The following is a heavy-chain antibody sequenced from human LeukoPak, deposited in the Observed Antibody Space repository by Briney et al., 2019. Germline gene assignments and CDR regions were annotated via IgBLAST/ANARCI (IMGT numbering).Heavy chain of an antibody. CDR1: GYSINSGYY. V-gene: IGHV4-38-2*02. J-gene: IGHJ6*03. Sequence: SETLSLTCTVSGYSINSGYYWVWIRQPPGKGLEWIGSIYCTGGINYNPSLKSRVTISLDTSKNQFSLKVNSVTAADTAVYYCARGDCSSTICYSPMDVWGKGTTVTVSS. CDR2: IYCTGGI. D-gene: IGHD2-2*01. CDR3: ARGDCSSTICYSPMDV.